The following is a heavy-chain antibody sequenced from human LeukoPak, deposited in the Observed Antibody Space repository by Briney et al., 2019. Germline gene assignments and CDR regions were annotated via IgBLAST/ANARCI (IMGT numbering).Heavy chain of an antibody. CDR3: ARRVESGYSFDY. J-gene: IGHJ4*02. V-gene: IGHV5-51*01. Sequence: GESLKISCKGSGYSFTTYWIAWVRQMPGKGLEWMGIIYPGDSDTRYSPSFQGQVTISADKSFSTAYLQWSGLKASGTAMYYCARRVESGYSFDYWGQGSLVTVSS. CDR1: GYSFTTYW. CDR2: IYPGDSDT. D-gene: IGHD3-3*01.